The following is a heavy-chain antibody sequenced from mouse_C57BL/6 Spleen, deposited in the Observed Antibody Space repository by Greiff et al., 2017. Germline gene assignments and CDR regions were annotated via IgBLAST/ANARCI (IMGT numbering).Heavy chain of an antibody. CDR3: ARSPAYFDV. CDR1: GYTFTSYW. J-gene: IGHJ1*03. Sequence: QVQLQQSGAELVKPGASVKLSCKASGYTFTSYWMHWVKQRPGQGLEWIGMIHPNSGSTNYNEKFKNKATLTVDKSSSTAYMQLSSLTSEDSAVYYCARSPAYFDVWGTGTTVTVSS. V-gene: IGHV1-64*01. CDR2: IHPNSGST.